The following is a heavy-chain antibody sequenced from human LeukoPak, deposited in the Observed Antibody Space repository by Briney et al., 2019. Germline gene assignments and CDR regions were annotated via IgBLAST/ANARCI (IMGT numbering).Heavy chain of an antibody. CDR2: ISGSGDRT. D-gene: IGHD7-27*01. V-gene: IGHV3-23*01. CDR3: AKDLGTNFDY. Sequence: GGSLRLSCAGSGFTFSSYAMSWVRQAPGKGLEWVSAISGSGDRTHFADSVKGRFTISRDNPINTLYLQMNSLRAEDTVVYYCAKDLGTNFDYWGQGTLVTVSS. J-gene: IGHJ4*02. CDR1: GFTFSSYA.